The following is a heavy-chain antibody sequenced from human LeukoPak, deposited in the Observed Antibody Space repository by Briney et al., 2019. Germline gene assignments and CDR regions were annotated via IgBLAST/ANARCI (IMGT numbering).Heavy chain of an antibody. Sequence: PSETLSLTCTVSGYSISSGYYWGWIRQPPGKGLEWIGSIYHSGSTYYNPSLKSRVTISVDTSKNQFSLKLSSVTAADTAVYYCVGGGCGVGCYRNWSNPWGQGTRVPSPQ. CDR1: GYSISSGYY. CDR2: IYHSGST. V-gene: IGHV4-38-2*02. CDR3: VGGGCGVGCYRNWSNP. D-gene: IGHD2-21*01. J-gene: IGHJ5*02.